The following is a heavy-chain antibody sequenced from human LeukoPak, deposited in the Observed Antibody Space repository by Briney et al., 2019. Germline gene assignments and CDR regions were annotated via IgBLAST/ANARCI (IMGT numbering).Heavy chain of an antibody. CDR2: IYYSGST. Sequence: PSETLSLTCTVSGGSISSYYWSWIRQPPGKGLEWIGYIYYSGSTNYNPSLKSRVTISVDTSTNQFSLKLSSVTAADTAVYYCARDRGLGSDYDFWSGGSYYGMDAWGQGTTVTVSS. D-gene: IGHD3-3*01. CDR3: ARDRGLGSDYDFWSGGSYYGMDA. CDR1: GGSISSYY. J-gene: IGHJ6*02. V-gene: IGHV4-59*01.